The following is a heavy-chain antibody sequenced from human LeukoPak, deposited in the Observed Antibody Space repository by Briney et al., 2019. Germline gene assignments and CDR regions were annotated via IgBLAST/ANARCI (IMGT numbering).Heavy chain of an antibody. J-gene: IGHJ4*02. CDR3: ARRIVGPSSGGDY. V-gene: IGHV3-7*01. CDR1: GFTFSSFW. Sequence: GGSLRLSCAASGFTFSSFWMRWVRQAPGKGLELVANIKQDGSEKYYVDSVQGRFTISRDNAKNSLYLQMNSLRVEDTAVYYCARRIVGPSSGGDYWGQGPPVTVSS. CDR2: IKQDGSEK. D-gene: IGHD1-26*01.